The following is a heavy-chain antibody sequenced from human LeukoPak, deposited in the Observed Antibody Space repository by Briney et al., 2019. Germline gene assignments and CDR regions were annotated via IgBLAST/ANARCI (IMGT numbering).Heavy chain of an antibody. CDR1: GFTFSSYW. CDR2: MNSDGRTT. V-gene: IGHV3-74*01. Sequence: PGGSLRLSCAASGFTFSSYWMHWVRQAPGKGLIWVSRMNSDGRTTTYADSVKGRFTISRDNAKNTLFLQMNSLTADDTAVYYCVRGLNGNSDSWGQGALVTVSS. J-gene: IGHJ4*02. D-gene: IGHD2-8*01. CDR3: VRGLNGNSDS.